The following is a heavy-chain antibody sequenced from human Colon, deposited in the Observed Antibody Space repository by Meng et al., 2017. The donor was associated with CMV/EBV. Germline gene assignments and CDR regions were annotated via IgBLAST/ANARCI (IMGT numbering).Heavy chain of an antibody. CDR1: GFTLKTYM. CDR2: LGGSGGIR. V-gene: IGHV3-23*01. J-gene: IGHJ4*02. D-gene: IGHD1-14*01. Sequence: GGSLRLSCVASGFTLKTYMMTWVRQAPGKGLEWVAGLGGSGGIRLYADSVKGRFPISRDFSKNTLYLQMTGLRADDSALYFCARDPIAHAGSYFDSWGQGTLVTVSS. CDR3: ARDPIAHAGSYFDS.